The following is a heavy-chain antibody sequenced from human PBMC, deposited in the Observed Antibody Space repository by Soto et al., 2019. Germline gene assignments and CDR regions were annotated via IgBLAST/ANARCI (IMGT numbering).Heavy chain of an antibody. J-gene: IGHJ4*02. Sequence: PSETLSLTCTVSGGSISSSSYYWGWIRQPPGKGLEWIGSIYYSGTTYYNPSLKSRVTISVDTSKNQFSLKLSSVTPAGTAVYYCARQGPDSSSWYPHDYWAKGTRVTVSS. D-gene: IGHD6-13*01. V-gene: IGHV4-39*01. CDR1: GGSISSSSYY. CDR3: ARQGPDSSSWYPHDY. CDR2: IYYSGTT.